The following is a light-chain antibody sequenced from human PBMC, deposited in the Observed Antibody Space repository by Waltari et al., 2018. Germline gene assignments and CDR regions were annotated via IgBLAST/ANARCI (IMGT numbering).Light chain of an antibody. Sequence: QSALTQPASVSGSPGQSITISCTGTSSDVGGYNYVSWYQQHPAKAPKLIIYEVSTPPSGVSNRFSGSKSGNTASLTSSGLQAADEADYYCSSYTSSSTLEVFGGGTKLTVL. CDR2: EVS. CDR3: SSYTSSSTLEV. J-gene: IGLJ2*01. V-gene: IGLV2-14*01. CDR1: SSDVGGYNY.